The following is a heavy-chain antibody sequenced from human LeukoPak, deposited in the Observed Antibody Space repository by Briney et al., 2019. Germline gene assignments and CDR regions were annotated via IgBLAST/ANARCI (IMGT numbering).Heavy chain of an antibody. V-gene: IGHV3-7*01. CDR2: IKQDGSEK. D-gene: IGHD3-10*01. J-gene: IGHJ6*03. CDR1: GFTFSRYW. Sequence: GGSLRLSCAASGFTFSRYWLNWVRQAPGKGLEWVANIKQDGSEKYYVDSVKGRFTISRDNTKNSLYLQMNSLRAEDTALYYCARLSAYYYGSFFYYYMDVWGKGTTVTVSS. CDR3: ARLSAYYYGSFFYYYMDV.